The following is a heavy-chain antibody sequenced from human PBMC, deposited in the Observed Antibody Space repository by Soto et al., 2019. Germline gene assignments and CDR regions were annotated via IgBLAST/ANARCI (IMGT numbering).Heavy chain of an antibody. J-gene: IGHJ4*02. CDR3: AKDLNRDYYYDSSGYSD. V-gene: IGHV3-23*01. CDR1: GFAFSSYE. Sequence: LRLSCAASGFAFSSYEMNWVRQAPGKGLEWVSAISGSGGSTYYADSVKGRFTISRDNSKNTLYLQMNSLRAEDTAVYYCAKDLNRDYYYDSSGYSDWGQGTLVTVSS. CDR2: ISGSGGST. D-gene: IGHD3-22*01.